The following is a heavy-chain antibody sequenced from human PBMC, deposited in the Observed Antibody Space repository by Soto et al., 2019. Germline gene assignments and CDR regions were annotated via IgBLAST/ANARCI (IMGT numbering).Heavy chain of an antibody. CDR1: GYTFTSYA. CDR3: ARAAFYYYDSSGYYCGAYYYYYGMCV. D-gene: IGHD3-22*01. V-gene: IGHV1-3*01. CDR2: INAGNGNT. Sequence: QVQLVQCGAEVKKPGASVKVSCKASGYTFTSYAMHWVRQAPGQRLERMGWINAGNGNTKYSQKFQGRVTITRVTSACTAYMGLISLRSEDTAVYYCARAAFYYYDSSGYYCGAYYYYYGMCVWGQGTTVTVSS. J-gene: IGHJ6*02.